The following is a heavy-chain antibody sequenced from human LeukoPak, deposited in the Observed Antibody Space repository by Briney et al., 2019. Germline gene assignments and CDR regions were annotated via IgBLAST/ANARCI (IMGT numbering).Heavy chain of an antibody. CDR2: ISYDGSNK. Sequence: GGSLRLSCAASGFTFSSYGMHWVRQAPGKGLEWVAVISYDGSNKYYADSVKGRFTISRDNSKNTLYLQMNSLRAEDTAVYYCASPRGKVYGMDVWGQGTTVTVSS. V-gene: IGHV3-30*03. CDR1: GFTFSSYG. CDR3: ASPRGKVYGMDV. J-gene: IGHJ6*02.